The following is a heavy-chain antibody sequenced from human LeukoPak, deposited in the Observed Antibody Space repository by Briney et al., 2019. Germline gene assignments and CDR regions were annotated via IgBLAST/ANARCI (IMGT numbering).Heavy chain of an antibody. Sequence: PGGSLRLSCAASGFTVSSNYMSWVRQAPGKGLEWVSVIYSGGSTYYADSVKGGFTISRDNSKNTLYLKMNSLRAEDTAVYYCAREGLVGATTANDYWGQGTLVTVSS. CDR3: AREGLVGATTANDY. J-gene: IGHJ4*02. CDR1: GFTVSSNY. D-gene: IGHD1-26*01. CDR2: IYSGGST. V-gene: IGHV3-53*01.